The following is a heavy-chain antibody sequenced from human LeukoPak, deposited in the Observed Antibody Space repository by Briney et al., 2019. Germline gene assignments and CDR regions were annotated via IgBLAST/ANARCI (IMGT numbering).Heavy chain of an antibody. CDR1: DFTISNYW. CDR2: IREDGGLK. CDR3: AKDRRGGSYYAATLDI. Sequence: GGSLRLSCAASDFTISNYWMTWIRQAPGKGLEWVANIREDGGLKYYLDSVKGRFTISRDNSKNTLYVQMNSLRVEDTAAYYCAKDRRGGSYYAATLDIWGQGTMVTVSS. D-gene: IGHD1-26*01. J-gene: IGHJ3*02. V-gene: IGHV3-7*03.